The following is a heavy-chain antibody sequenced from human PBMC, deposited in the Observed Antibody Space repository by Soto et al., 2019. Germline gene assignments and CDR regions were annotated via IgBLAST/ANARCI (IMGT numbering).Heavy chain of an antibody. D-gene: IGHD3-10*01. J-gene: IGHJ6*02. Sequence: EVQLVASGGGLVQPGGSLRLSCAASGFTFSSYSMNWVRQAPGKGLEWVSYISSSSSTIYYADSVKGRLTISRDNAKNSLYIQMNSLRDEDTALYYWARDGLSLYAKMYYDGSGSSGVWGQGTTVTFSS. CDR1: GFTFSSYS. CDR3: ARDGLSLYAKMYYDGSGSSGV. CDR2: ISSSSSTI. V-gene: IGHV3-48*02.